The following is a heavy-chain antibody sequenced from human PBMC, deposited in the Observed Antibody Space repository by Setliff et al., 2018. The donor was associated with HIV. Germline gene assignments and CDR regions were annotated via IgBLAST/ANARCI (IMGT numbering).Heavy chain of an antibody. Sequence: KPSETLSLTCAVSGYSISSGYYWGWVRQPPGKGLEWVSSISSSSSYIYYADSVKGRFTISRDDAENSLFLQMNSLRAEDTAVYYCARGSGSYQHWGQGTLVTVSS. CDR2: ISSSSSYI. CDR1: GYSISSGYY. D-gene: IGHD6-25*01. V-gene: IGHV3-21*01. CDR3: ARGSGSYQH. J-gene: IGHJ1*01.